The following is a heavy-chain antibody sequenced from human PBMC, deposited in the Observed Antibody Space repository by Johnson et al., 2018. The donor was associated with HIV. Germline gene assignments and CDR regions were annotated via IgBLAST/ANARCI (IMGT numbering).Heavy chain of an antibody. CDR1: GFTFNSYA. CDR2: ISYDGTNK. Sequence: VQLVESGGGVVQPGRSLRLSCVASGFTFNSYAMHWVRQAPGKGLEWVAIISYDGTNKYYADSVKGRLTISRDRSKNTLYLQMNSLRAEDTAVYYCARDFTAVYCGGDCYAFDIWGQGTMVSVSS. CDR3: ARDFTAVYCGGDCYAFDI. J-gene: IGHJ3*02. D-gene: IGHD2-21*02. V-gene: IGHV3-30*04.